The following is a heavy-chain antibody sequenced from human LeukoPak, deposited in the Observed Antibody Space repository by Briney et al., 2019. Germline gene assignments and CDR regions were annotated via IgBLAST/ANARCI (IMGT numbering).Heavy chain of an antibody. Sequence: SETLSLTCAVYGGSFSGYYWSWIRQPPGKGLEWIGEINHSGSTNYNPSLKSRVTISVDTSKNQFSLKLSPVTAADTAVYYCARRTVRGVMVYWGQGTLVTVSS. CDR1: GGSFSGYY. D-gene: IGHD3-10*01. CDR3: ARRTVRGVMVY. V-gene: IGHV4-34*01. J-gene: IGHJ4*02. CDR2: INHSGST.